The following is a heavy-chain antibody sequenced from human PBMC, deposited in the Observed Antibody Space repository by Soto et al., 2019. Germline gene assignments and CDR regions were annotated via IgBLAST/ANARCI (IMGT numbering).Heavy chain of an antibody. CDR1: GYTFTIYG. CDR3: ARVDYYYSSGYYGY. D-gene: IGHD3-22*01. CDR2: ISGYNGNT. Sequence: QVQLVQSGAEVKKPGASVKVSCKASGYTFTIYGISWVRQAPGQGLEWMGWISGYNGNTDYAQNLQDRVTLPTDASTSSVYMELRSLRSDDTAVYYCARVDYYYSSGYYGYWGQGTLITVSS. J-gene: IGHJ4*02. V-gene: IGHV1-18*04.